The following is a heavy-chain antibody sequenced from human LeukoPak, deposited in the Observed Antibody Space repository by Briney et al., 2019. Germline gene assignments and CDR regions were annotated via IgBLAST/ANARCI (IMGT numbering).Heavy chain of an antibody. D-gene: IGHD6-19*01. CDR2: IIPSGTAT. Sequence: GGSLGLSCTASGFTFSTYAMTWVRQAPGKGLEWVSGIIPSGTATYYADSVKGRFTISRDNSRNTLYLQMNSLRAEDTAIYYCAKDGKWLDRAFDIWGQGTIVTVSS. J-gene: IGHJ3*02. CDR3: AKDGKWLDRAFDI. V-gene: IGHV3-23*01. CDR1: GFTFSTYA.